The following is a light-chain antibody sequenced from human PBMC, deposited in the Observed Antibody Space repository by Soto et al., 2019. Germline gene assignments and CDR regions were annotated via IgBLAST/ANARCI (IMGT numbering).Light chain of an antibody. J-gene: IGLJ2*01. CDR1: SSNIGAGYD. V-gene: IGLV1-40*01. CDR2: GNS. CDR3: QSYDSSLSGSV. Sequence: QAVVTQPPSVSGAPGQRVTLSCTGSSSNIGAGYDVHWYQQLPGTAPKLLIYGNSNRPSGVPDRFSGSKSGTSASLAITGLLAEDEADYSCQSYDSSLSGSVFGGGTKVTVL.